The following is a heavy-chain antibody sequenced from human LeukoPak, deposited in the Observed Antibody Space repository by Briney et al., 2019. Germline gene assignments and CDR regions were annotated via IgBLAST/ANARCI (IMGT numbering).Heavy chain of an antibody. D-gene: IGHD2-21*01. CDR2: IYYSGST. V-gene: IGHV4-59*01. Sequence: PGGSLRLSCAASGFTFRDYYMTWIRQPPGKGLEWIGYIYYSGSTNYNPSLKSRVTISVDTSKNQFSLKLSSVTAADTAVYYCARGVVIAPQTFDYWGQGTLVTVSS. CDR1: GFTFRDYY. CDR3: ARGVVIAPQTFDY. J-gene: IGHJ4*02.